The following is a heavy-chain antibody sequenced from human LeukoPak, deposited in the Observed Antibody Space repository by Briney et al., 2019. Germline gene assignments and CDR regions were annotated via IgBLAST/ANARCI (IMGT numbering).Heavy chain of an antibody. Sequence: GGSLRLSCAGSGFIVSSSYMSWVCQAPGKGLDWVSVIYTGGNTYYADSVKGRFTISRDTSKNTVYLQMNSLRVEDTAMYYCARLVAGYSFDYWGQGTLVTVSS. CDR3: ARLVAGYSFDY. CDR1: GFIVSSSY. D-gene: IGHD3-10*01. J-gene: IGHJ4*02. V-gene: IGHV3-53*01. CDR2: IYTGGNT.